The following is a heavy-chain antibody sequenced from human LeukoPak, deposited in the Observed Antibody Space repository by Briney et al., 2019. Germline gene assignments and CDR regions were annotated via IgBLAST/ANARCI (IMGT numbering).Heavy chain of an antibody. CDR2: FYYSGST. J-gene: IGHJ5*02. CDR3: ARDPEGRNWFEP. Sequence: SETLSLTCTVSGGSISSGGYYWSWIRQPPGKGLEWIGYFYYSGSTYLNPSLKSRVTISVDTSKNQFSLNLTSVTAADTAVYYCARDPEGRNWFEPWGQGTLVTVSS. CDR1: GGSISSGGYY. V-gene: IGHV4-31*03.